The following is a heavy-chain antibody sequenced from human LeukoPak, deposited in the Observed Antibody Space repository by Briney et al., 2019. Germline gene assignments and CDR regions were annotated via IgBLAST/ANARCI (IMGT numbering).Heavy chain of an antibody. D-gene: IGHD4-17*01. Sequence: ASVKVSCKASGYTFTSYGISWVRQAPGQGVEWMGWISAYNGNTNYAQKLQGRVTMTTDTSTSTAYMELSSLRSEDTAVYYCARDLAYGDAFDIWGQGTMVTVSS. CDR2: ISAYNGNT. CDR1: GYTFTSYG. J-gene: IGHJ3*02. V-gene: IGHV1-18*01. CDR3: ARDLAYGDAFDI.